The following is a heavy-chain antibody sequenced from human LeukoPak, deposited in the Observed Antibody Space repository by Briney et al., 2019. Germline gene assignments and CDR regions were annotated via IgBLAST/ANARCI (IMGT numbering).Heavy chain of an antibody. D-gene: IGHD6-25*01. CDR3: ARAGGYRLDD. CDR2: ISPSSSHT. J-gene: IGHJ4*02. CDR1: GFTFSDDY. Sequence: GGSLRLSCAASGFTFSDDYMNWSRQAPGKGLEWVSYISPSSSHTNYAGSVKGRFTISRDNAKKSVYLQMNSLRVEDTAVYYCARAGGYRLDDWGQGTLVTVSS. V-gene: IGHV3-11*05.